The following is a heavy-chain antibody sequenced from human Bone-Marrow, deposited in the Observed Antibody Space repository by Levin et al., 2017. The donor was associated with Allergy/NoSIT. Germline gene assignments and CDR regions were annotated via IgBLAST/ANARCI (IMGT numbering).Heavy chain of an antibody. D-gene: IGHD4-23*01. J-gene: IGHJ3*02. Sequence: GGSLRLSCAASGFTFSDYYMSWIRQAPGKGLEWVSYISSSGSTIYYADSVKGRFTISRDNAKNSLYLQMNSLRAEDTAVYYCAREADTTVVTRDAFDIWGQGTMVTVSS. CDR1: GFTFSDYY. CDR2: ISSSGSTI. CDR3: AREADTTVVTRDAFDI. V-gene: IGHV3-11*01.